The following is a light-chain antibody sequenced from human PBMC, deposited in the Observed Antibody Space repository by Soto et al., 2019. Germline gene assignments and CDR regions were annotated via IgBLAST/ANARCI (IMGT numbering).Light chain of an antibody. CDR3: CSYAGSSTYV. J-gene: IGLJ1*01. CDR2: EVS. V-gene: IGLV2-23*02. CDR1: SSDVGSYNL. Sequence: QFVLTQPASVSGSPGQSITISCTGTSSDVGSYNLVSWYQQHPGKAPKLMIYEVSKRPSRVSNRFSGSKSGNTASLTISGLQAEDEADYYCCSYAGSSTYVFGTGTKVT.